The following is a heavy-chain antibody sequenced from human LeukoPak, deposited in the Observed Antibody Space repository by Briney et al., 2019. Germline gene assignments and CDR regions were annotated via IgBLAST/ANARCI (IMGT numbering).Heavy chain of an antibody. V-gene: IGHV4-61*08. Sequence: SETLPLTCTVSGASLNSGGYYWNWIRPPPGKEPEWIGYIYYSGSTNYNRSLKSRVTISVDTSKNQFSLKLTSVTAADTAVYYCAREGWDLWGRGTLVTVSS. CDR1: GASLNSGGYY. CDR3: AREGWDL. CDR2: IYYSGST. D-gene: IGHD2-15*01. J-gene: IGHJ2*01.